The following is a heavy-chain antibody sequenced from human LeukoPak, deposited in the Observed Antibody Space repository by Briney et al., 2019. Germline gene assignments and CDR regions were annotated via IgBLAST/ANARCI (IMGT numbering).Heavy chain of an antibody. V-gene: IGHV3-23*01. J-gene: IGHJ4*02. D-gene: IGHD2-21*01. CDR1: GFTFRNYA. CDR2: IGGRGDST. CDR3: AKAGRIGWDYFDY. Sequence: GGSLRLSCAASGFTFRNYAMSWVRQAPGKGLEWVSAIGGRGDSTYYADSVKGRFTISRDNSKNMLYLQMNSLRAEDTAVYYCAKAGRIGWDYFDYWGQGTLVTVSS.